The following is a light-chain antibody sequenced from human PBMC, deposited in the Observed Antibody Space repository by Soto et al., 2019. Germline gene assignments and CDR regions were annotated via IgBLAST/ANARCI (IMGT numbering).Light chain of an antibody. Sequence: QSVLTQPASVSGSPEQSITISCTGTSSDVGDDGFVSWYQQYPGKAPKLMIYKVSNRPSGVSNRFSGSRSANTASLTISGLQAEDEADYYCSSYTQKYIWVFGGGTKLTVL. CDR2: KVS. V-gene: IGLV2-14*01. CDR3: SSYTQKYIWV. CDR1: SSDVGDDGF. J-gene: IGLJ3*02.